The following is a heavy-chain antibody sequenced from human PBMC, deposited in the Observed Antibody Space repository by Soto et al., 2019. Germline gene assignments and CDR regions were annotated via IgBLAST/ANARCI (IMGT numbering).Heavy chain of an antibody. CDR1: GGTFSSYA. V-gene: IGHV1-69*01. D-gene: IGHD2-8*01. J-gene: IGHJ3*02. Sequence: QVQLVQSGAEVKKPGSSVKVSCKASGGTFSSYAISWVRQAPGQGLEWMGGIMPIFGTANYAQKFQARVKINADESTSTAYMELSRLRAQDTAVYYCLRGYWHCTNVVFYPLYSFDTLGQGTMVTVS. CDR2: IMPIFGTA. CDR3: LRGYWHCTNVVFYPLYSFDT.